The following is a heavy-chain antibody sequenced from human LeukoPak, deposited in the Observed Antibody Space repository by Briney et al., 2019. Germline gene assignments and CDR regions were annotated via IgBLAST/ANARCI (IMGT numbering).Heavy chain of an antibody. CDR2: IGGSGVTT. D-gene: IGHD6-13*01. J-gene: IGHJ4*02. CDR3: AKLSSIGSDY. Sequence: PGGSLRLSCAASGFTFTNYGMSWVRHAPGKGLEWVSSIGGSGVTTYYADSVKGCLTISRDNSKNTLSLQMNSLRGEDTALYYCAKLSSIGSDYWGQGTLVTVSS. CDR1: GFTFTNYG. V-gene: IGHV3-23*01.